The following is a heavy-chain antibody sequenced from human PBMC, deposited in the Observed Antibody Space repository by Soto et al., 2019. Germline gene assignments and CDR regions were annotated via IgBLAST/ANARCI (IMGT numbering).Heavy chain of an antibody. CDR1: GGSISSSSYY. Sequence: SETLSLTCTVSGGSISSSSYYWGWIRQPPGKGLEWIGSIYYSGSTYYNPSLKSRVTISVDTSKNQFSLKLSSVTAADTAVYYCASSGYGSGNHINWFDPWGQGTLVTVSS. J-gene: IGHJ5*02. V-gene: IGHV4-39*01. D-gene: IGHD3-10*01. CDR2: IYYSGST. CDR3: ASSGYGSGNHINWFDP.